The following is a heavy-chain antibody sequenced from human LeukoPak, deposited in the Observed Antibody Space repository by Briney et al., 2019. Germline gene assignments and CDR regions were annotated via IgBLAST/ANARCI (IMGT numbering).Heavy chain of an antibody. CDR2: ISGSGGST. CDR3: ASYLGYCSSTGPKGCGYFDY. J-gene: IGHJ4*02. CDR1: GFTFSSYA. Sequence: GGSLRLSCAASGFTFSSYAVSWVRQAPGKGLEWVSAISGSGGSTYYADSVKGRFTISRDNSKNTLYLQMNSLRAEDTAVYYCASYLGYCSSTGPKGCGYFDYWGQGTLVTVSS. D-gene: IGHD2-2*01. V-gene: IGHV3-23*01.